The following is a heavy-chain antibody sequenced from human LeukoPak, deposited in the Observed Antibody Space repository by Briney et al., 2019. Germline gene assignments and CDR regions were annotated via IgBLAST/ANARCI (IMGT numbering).Heavy chain of an antibody. J-gene: IGHJ4*02. D-gene: IGHD6-6*01. CDR3: ARGGVHSSSSDFDY. CDR1: GGSISSYY. Sequence: SETLSLTCTVSGGSISSYYWSWIRQPAGKGLEWIGRIYTSGSTNYNPSLKSRVTMSVDTSKNQFSPKLSSVTAADTAVYYCARGGVHSSSSDFDYWGQGTLVTVSS. CDR2: IYTSGST. V-gene: IGHV4-4*07.